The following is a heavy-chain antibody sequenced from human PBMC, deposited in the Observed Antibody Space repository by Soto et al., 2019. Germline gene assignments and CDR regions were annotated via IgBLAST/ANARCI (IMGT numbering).Heavy chain of an antibody. CDR1: GFTFSSYS. CDR2: ISYDGSNK. D-gene: IGHD3-16*02. V-gene: IGHV3-30*18. CDR3: AKSAYDYVWGSYREGHFDY. Sequence: VQLVESGGGLVKPGGSLRLSCVASGFTFSSYSMNWVRQAPGKGLEWVAVISYDGSNKYYADSVKGRFTISRDNSKNTLYLQMNSLRAEDTAVYYCAKSAYDYVWGSYREGHFDYWGQGTLVTVSS. J-gene: IGHJ4*02.